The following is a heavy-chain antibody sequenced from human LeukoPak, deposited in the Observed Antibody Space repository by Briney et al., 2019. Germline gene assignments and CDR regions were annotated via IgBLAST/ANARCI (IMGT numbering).Heavy chain of an antibody. CDR1: GGSFRGYY. Sequence: SETLSLTCAVYGGSFRGYYWSWIRQPPGKGLEWIGEINHSGSTNYNPSLKSRVTISVDTSKNQFSLKLSSVTAADTAVYYCARVGSSWPRDAFDIWGQGTMVTVSS. J-gene: IGHJ3*02. V-gene: IGHV4-34*01. CDR2: INHSGST. CDR3: ARVGSSWPRDAFDI. D-gene: IGHD6-13*01.